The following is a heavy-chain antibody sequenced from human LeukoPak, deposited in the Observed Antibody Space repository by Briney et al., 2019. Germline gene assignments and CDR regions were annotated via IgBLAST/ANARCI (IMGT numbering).Heavy chain of an antibody. V-gene: IGHV3-23*01. CDR2: ISGSGGNT. CDR1: GFTFSSYS. J-gene: IGHJ4*02. D-gene: IGHD3-10*01. CDR3: AKGSLLWFGELLSQIDY. Sequence: GGSLRLSCAASGFTFSSYSMSWVRQAPGKGLEWVSAISGSGGNTYYAHSVKGRFTISRDNSKNTLYLQMNSLRAEDRAVYYCAKGSLLWFGELLSQIDYWGQGTLVTVSS.